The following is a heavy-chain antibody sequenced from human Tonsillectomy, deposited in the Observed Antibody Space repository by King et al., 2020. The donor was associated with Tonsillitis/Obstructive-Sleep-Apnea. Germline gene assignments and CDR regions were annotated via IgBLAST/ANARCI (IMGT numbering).Heavy chain of an antibody. J-gene: IGHJ6*02. V-gene: IGHV3-33*01. Sequence: QVQLVESGGGVVQPGRSLRLSCAASGFTFSSYGMHWVRQAPGKGLEWVALIWHDGSNKYYADSVKGRFTISRDNSKNTLYLQMNSLRAEDTAVYYCASNHCSSTSCSTDSYYYYGMDVWGQGTTVTVSS. D-gene: IGHD2-2*01. CDR2: IWHDGSNK. CDR1: GFTFSSYG. CDR3: ASNHCSSTSCSTDSYYYYGMDV.